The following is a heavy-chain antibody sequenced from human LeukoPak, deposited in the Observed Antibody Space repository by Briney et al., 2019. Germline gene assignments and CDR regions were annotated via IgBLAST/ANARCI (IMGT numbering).Heavy chain of an antibody. J-gene: IGHJ6*02. CDR3: AREEGLSTGMDV. V-gene: IGHV1-2*02. Sequence: ASVKVSCKASGYTFTGYYMHWVRQAPGQGLEWMGWINPNSGGTNYAQKLQGRVTMTTDTSTSTAYMELRSLRSDDTAVYYCAREEGLSTGMDVWGQGTTVTVSS. CDR1: GYTFTGYY. CDR2: INPNSGGT.